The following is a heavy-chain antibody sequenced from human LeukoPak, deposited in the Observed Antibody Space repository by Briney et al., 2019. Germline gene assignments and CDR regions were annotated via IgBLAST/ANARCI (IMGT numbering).Heavy chain of an antibody. CDR3: ARDRYYDILTGYSGDYFDY. Sequence: GGSLRLSCAASGFTFSSYGMHWVRQAPGKGLEWVAVIWYDGSNKYYADSVKGRFTISRDNPKNTLYLQMNSLRAEDTAVYYCARDRYYDILTGYSGDYFDYWGQGTLVTVSS. V-gene: IGHV3-33*01. J-gene: IGHJ4*02. D-gene: IGHD3-9*01. CDR1: GFTFSSYG. CDR2: IWYDGSNK.